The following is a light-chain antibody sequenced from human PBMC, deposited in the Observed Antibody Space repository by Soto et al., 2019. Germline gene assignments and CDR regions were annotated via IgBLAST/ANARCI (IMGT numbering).Light chain of an antibody. J-gene: IGKJ5*01. Sequence: EIVLTQSPATLSLSPGESVTLSCRTSQSVSTSFAWYQQKPGRAPRLLIYDASNRATGIPARFIGSGSGTDFTLTISSLEHEDFAVYYCQQRSNWPITFGQGTRLEIK. CDR2: DAS. V-gene: IGKV3-11*01. CDR3: QQRSNWPIT. CDR1: QSVSTS.